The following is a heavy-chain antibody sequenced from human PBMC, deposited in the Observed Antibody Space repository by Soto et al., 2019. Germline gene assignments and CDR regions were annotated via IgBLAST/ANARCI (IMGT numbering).Heavy chain of an antibody. D-gene: IGHD1-1*01. Sequence: QVQLQESGPGPVKPSGTLSLTCTVSGVSININKWWTWVRQPPGKGLEWVGEIHPSGRTNYSPALKSRLSLAVDKSNNQLSLKLTSLTAADTAVYYCARGGDWKFDYWGQGTQVTVSA. CDR3: ARGGDWKFDY. CDR1: GVSININKW. CDR2: IHPSGRT. J-gene: IGHJ4*02. V-gene: IGHV4-4*02.